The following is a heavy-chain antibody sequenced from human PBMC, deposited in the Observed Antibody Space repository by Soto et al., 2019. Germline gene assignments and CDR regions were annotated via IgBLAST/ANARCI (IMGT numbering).Heavy chain of an antibody. CDR1: GGSISSGGYF. J-gene: IGHJ6*02. CDR3: ARGDAGYYGMDV. V-gene: IGHV4-30-2*01. Sequence: QLQLQESGSRLVMPSQTLSLTCAVSGGSISSGGYFWSWIRQPPGKGLEWIGYSFHSGSTSYNPPLKSRVIISVDGSKNQFSLELSSVTTADTAVYYCARGDAGYYGMDVWGQGTTVTVSS. CDR2: SFHSGST.